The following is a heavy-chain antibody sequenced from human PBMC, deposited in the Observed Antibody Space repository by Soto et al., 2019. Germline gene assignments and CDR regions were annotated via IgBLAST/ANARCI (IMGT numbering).Heavy chain of an antibody. CDR3: ARGSIFGVVLNAFDI. V-gene: IGHV4-31*11. CDR2: ISYSGRT. CDR1: GGSISGNGYY. D-gene: IGHD3-3*01. J-gene: IGHJ3*02. Sequence: QVQLQESGPGLVKPSQTLSLTCAVSGGSISGNGYYWNWIRQHPGKGLEWIGYISYSGRTFYSPSLKSRVTTSLDTSKNKFSLKLSSVTAADTAIYYCARGSIFGVVLNAFDIWGQGTMVAVSS.